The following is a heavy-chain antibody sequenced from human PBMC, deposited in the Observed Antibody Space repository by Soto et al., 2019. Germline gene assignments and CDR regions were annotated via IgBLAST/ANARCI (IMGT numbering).Heavy chain of an antibody. J-gene: IGHJ4*02. CDR1: GFTFSSYS. D-gene: IGHD4-17*01. V-gene: IGHV3-48*01. CDR2: ISSSSITV. Sequence: EVQLVESGGGLVQPGESLRLSCAASGFTFSSYSMIWVRHAPGKGLEWVSSISSSSITVYYADSVKGRFTISRDNAKNSLYLQMNSLRAEDTAMYYCATQDNYGDYWTFVPWGQGTLVTVS. CDR3: ATQDNYGDYWTFVP.